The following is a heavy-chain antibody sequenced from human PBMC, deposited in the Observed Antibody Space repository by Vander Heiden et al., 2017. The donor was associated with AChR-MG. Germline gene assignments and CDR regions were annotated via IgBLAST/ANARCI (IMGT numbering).Heavy chain of an antibody. CDR1: GFTFSDHY. D-gene: IGHD1-1*01. CDR2: SRNKANSYTT. Sequence: EVQLVASGGVLVQPGGSLRLSCAASGFTFSDHYMDWVRQAPGKGLEWVGRSRNKANSYTTEYAASVKGRFTISRDESKNSLYLQMNSLKTEDTAVYYCARGYHSFDSWGQGTLVTVSS. J-gene: IGHJ4*02. CDR3: ARGYHSFDS. V-gene: IGHV3-72*01.